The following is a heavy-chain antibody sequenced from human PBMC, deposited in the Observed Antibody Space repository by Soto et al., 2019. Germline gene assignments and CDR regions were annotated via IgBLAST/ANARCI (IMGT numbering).Heavy chain of an antibody. CDR1: GYPVTAYY. Sequence: QLHLVQSGAVVKKPGASVTVSCSASGYPVTAYYMHWVRQAPGRGLEWMGGINPATGADKYRQTSQGRVPMARDTATKTDFTDLSGLASEDTAVFYFAGGGGVGVAGSAAFDMWGQGTLVTVSS. D-gene: IGHD3-3*01. CDR2: INPATGAD. J-gene: IGHJ3*02. CDR3: AGGGGVGVAGSAAFDM. V-gene: IGHV1-2*02.